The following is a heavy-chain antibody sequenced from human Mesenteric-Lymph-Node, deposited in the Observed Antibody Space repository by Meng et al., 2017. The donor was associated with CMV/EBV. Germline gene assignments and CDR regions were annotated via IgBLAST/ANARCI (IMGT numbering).Heavy chain of an antibody. CDR3: TREREDIVVLPSATNYMDV. CDR2: ISYDGTYK. Sequence: LKISCTASGFPFSTSAMHWVRQAPGKGLQWVAVISYDGTYKYYAESVKGRFTISRDNPENTLFLQMNSLRVEDTAVYYCTREREDIVVLPSATNYMDVWGQGTTVTVSS. J-gene: IGHJ6*02. D-gene: IGHD2-15*01. CDR1: GFPFSTSA. V-gene: IGHV3-30*04.